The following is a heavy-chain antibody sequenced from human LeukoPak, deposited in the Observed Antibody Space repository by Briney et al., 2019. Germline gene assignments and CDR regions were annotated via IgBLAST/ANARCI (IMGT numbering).Heavy chain of an antibody. D-gene: IGHD5/OR15-5a*01. CDR1: GFTFHNYT. Sequence: GGSLRLSCAASGFTFHNYTIHWVRQAPGKGLEWVSLTSGDGITTYFADSVKGRFTISRDNSKSSLFLQMNSLRTEDTALYYYARDHVYGGADYWGQGTLVTVSS. J-gene: IGHJ4*02. CDR3: ARDHVYGGADY. V-gene: IGHV3-43*02. CDR2: TSGDGITT.